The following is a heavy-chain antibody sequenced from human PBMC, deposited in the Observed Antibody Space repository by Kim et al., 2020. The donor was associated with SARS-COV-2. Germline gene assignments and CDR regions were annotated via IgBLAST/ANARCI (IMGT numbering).Heavy chain of an antibody. Sequence: SETLSLTCTVSGDSFSNHGPAWVWVRPPPGQEREWLVIMNNGGTPYYNPSLGSRVTLSIDMYKNEFSLKVRSVTAADTATYYCARHFDYYLGDWGRGTVVTVST. CDR1: GDSFSNHGPA. V-gene: IGHV4-39*01. J-gene: IGHJ4*02. CDR2: MNNGGTP. CDR3: ARHFDYYLGD. D-gene: IGHD3-10*01.